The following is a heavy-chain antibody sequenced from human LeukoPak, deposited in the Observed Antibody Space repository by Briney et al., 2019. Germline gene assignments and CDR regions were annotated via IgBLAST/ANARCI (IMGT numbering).Heavy chain of an antibody. Sequence: GASVKVSCKASGYSFTGHYMNWVRQAPGQGLEWMGWINPNSGDTNYAQKFQGRVTMTRDTSISTAYMELSRLRSDDTAVYYCAREYSVAATKYWYFDLWGRGTLVTVSS. CDR3: AREYSVAATKYWYFDL. V-gene: IGHV1-2*02. D-gene: IGHD4-23*01. CDR2: INPNSGDT. J-gene: IGHJ2*01. CDR1: GYSFTGHY.